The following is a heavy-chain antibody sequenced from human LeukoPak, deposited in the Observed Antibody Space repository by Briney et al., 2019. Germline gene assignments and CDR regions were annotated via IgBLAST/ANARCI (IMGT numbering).Heavy chain of an antibody. CDR3: ARECTMYYYYYMDV. Sequence: GGSLRLSCAASGFTFSSYWMSWVRQAPGKGLEWVANIKQDGSEKYYVDSVKGRFTISRDNAKNSLYLQMNSLRAEDTAVYYCARECTMYYYYYMDVWGKGTTVTVSS. D-gene: IGHD3-10*01. CDR2: IKQDGSEK. CDR1: GFTFSSYW. V-gene: IGHV3-7*01. J-gene: IGHJ6*03.